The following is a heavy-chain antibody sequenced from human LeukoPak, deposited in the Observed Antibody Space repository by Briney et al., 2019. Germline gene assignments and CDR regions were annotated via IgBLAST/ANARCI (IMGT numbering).Heavy chain of an antibody. CDR3: ARGLYCSGGSCYSFLDY. J-gene: IGHJ4*02. CDR1: GGSISSYY. Sequence: SETLSLTCTVSGGSISSYYWSWIRQPPGKGLEWIGYIYYSGSTNYNPSLKSRVTISVDTSKNQFSLKLSSVTAADTAVYYCARGLYCSGGSCYSFLDYWGQGTLVTVSS. D-gene: IGHD2-15*01. CDR2: IYYSGST. V-gene: IGHV4-59*01.